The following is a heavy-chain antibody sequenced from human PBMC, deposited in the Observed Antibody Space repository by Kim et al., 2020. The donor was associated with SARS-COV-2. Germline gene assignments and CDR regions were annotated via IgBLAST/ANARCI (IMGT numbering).Heavy chain of an antibody. D-gene: IGHD6-13*01. V-gene: IGHV3-11*01. J-gene: IGHJ6*02. CDR2: ISSSGSTI. Sequence: GSLRLSCAASGFTFSDYYMSWIRQAPGKGLEWVSYISSSGSTIYYADSVKGRFTISRDNDKNSLYLQMNSLRAEDTAVYYCATGGSSWQTSYYYYGMDVWGQGTTVTVSS. CDR3: ATGGSSWQTSYYYYGMDV. CDR1: GFTFSDYY.